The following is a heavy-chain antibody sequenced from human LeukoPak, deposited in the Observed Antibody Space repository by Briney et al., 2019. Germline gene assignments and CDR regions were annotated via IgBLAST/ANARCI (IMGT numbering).Heavy chain of an antibody. Sequence: ASVKVSCTASGGTFSSYAISWVRQAPGQGLEWMGWINLNNGGTNYAQKFQGWVTMTRDTSTSTAYMELSRLRYDDTAVYYCARDSATVTTPYFDYWGQGSLVTVSS. CDR2: INLNNGGT. D-gene: IGHD4-17*01. CDR1: GGTFSSYA. V-gene: IGHV1-2*04. CDR3: ARDSATVTTPYFDY. J-gene: IGHJ4*02.